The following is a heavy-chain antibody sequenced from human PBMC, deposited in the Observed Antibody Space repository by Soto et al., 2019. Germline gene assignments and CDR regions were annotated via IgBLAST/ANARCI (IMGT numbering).Heavy chain of an antibody. CDR3: ARHGGDCSGGSCYRQVYGMDV. CDR1: GYSFTSYW. D-gene: IGHD2-15*01. CDR2: IYPGDSDT. V-gene: IGHV5-51*01. Sequence: GESLKISCKGSGYSFTSYWIGWVRQMPGKGLEWMGIIYPGDSDTRYSPSFQGQVTISADKSISTAYLQWSSLKASDTAMYYCARHGGDCSGGSCYRQVYGMDVWGQGTTVTVS. J-gene: IGHJ6*02.